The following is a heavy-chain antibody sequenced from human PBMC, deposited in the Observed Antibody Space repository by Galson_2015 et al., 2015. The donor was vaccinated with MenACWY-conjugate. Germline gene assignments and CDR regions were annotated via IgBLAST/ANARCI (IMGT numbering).Heavy chain of an antibody. Sequence: SLRLSCAASGFITSDYYMSWIRQAPGEGLEWIAYIRSGHIYSNHADSVKGRFTISRDNAKNSLFLQMNSLRAEDTAVYFCARTPRSYSGYTFEKWGQGALVTVAS. J-gene: IGHJ4*02. CDR3: ARTPRSYSGYTFEK. CDR1: GFITSDYY. D-gene: IGHD5-12*01. V-gene: IGHV3-11*06. CDR2: IRSGHIYS.